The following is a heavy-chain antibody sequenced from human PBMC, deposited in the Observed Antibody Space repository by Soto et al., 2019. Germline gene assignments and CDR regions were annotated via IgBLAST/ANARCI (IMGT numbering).Heavy chain of an antibody. CDR3: AVAVAGPTAIGY. J-gene: IGHJ4*02. V-gene: IGHV3-74*01. D-gene: IGHD6-19*01. CDR2: INNDGSST. CDR1: GFNFSRYW. Sequence: GGSLRLSCAASGFNFSRYWMHWVRQAPGKGLVWVSRINNDGSSTNYADSVKGRFTISRDNAKNALYLQMNSLRAEDTAVYYCAVAVAGPTAIGYWGQGTLVTVSS.